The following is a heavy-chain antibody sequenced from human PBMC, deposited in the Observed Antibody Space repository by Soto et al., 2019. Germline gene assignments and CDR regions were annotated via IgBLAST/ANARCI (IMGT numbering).Heavy chain of an antibody. D-gene: IGHD6-19*01. J-gene: IGHJ4*02. V-gene: IGHV3-30*03. CDR3: ARDPPAVTGSFVDY. CDR2: ISYDGREK. Sequence: PXVSLGLSFAASGFTFSSYAVHWVGMAPGKGLEWLAVISYDGREKYYADSAKGRFTISRDSSKNTAYLQMNSLRAEDTAVYYCARDPPAVTGSFVDYCGQGTLVTVSS. CDR1: GFTFSSYA.